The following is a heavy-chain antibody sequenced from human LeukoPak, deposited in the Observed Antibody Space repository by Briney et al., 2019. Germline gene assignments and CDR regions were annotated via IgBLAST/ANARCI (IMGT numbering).Heavy chain of an antibody. CDR2: ITTRDTAI. Sequence: GGSLRLSCAASGFTFSSFGMTWVRQAPGKGLEWVSLITTRDTAIYYADSLKGRFTISRDDAKNSLYLQMHSLSVEDTGGDCCARGRSGYHMDVWGKGTTVTVSS. CDR1: GFTFSSFG. CDR3: ARGRSGYHMDV. V-gene: IGHV3-48*04. J-gene: IGHJ6*03. D-gene: IGHD3-10*01.